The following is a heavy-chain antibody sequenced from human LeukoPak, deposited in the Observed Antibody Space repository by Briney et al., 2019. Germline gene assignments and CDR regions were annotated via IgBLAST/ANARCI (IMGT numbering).Heavy chain of an antibody. CDR3: ARGGLGVVRGIIPAYYYGMDV. J-gene: IGHJ6*02. V-gene: IGHV1-8*01. D-gene: IGHD3-10*01. CDR2: MNPNSGNT. CDR1: GYTFTSDD. Sequence: ASVKVSCKASGYTFTSDDINWVRQASGQGLEWMGWMNPNSGNTNYAQKFQGSVTMTRNTSISTAYMELSSLRSEDTAVYYCARGGLGVVRGIIPAYYYGMDVWGQGTTVTVSS.